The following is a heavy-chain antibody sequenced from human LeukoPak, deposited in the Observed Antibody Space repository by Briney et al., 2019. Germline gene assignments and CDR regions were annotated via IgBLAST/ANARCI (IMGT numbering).Heavy chain of an antibody. Sequence: SETLSLTCTVSGGSINNYYWTWIRQPPGKGLEWIGYIYYSGSTNYNPSLKSRVTISVDTSKNQFSLKLSSVTAADTAVYYCARDLFSSLDYYYMDVWGKGTTVTVS. CDR3: ARDLFSSLDYYYMDV. J-gene: IGHJ6*03. CDR1: GGSINNYY. D-gene: IGHD2-21*01. CDR2: IYYSGST. V-gene: IGHV4-59*01.